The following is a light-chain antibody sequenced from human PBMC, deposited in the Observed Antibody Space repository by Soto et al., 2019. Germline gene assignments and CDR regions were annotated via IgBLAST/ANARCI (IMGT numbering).Light chain of an antibody. V-gene: IGKV1-39*01. CDR2: AAS. J-gene: IGKJ2*01. CDR1: QGIRSF. CDR3: QQSYSTPYT. Sequence: DIQMTQSPSSLSASVGDRVIITCRASQGIRSFLNWYHKKPGKAPNLLIYAASSLKSGVPSRLSGSGSETAFTLAISSLQTEDFATYYCQQSYSTPYTFGQGTKLEIK.